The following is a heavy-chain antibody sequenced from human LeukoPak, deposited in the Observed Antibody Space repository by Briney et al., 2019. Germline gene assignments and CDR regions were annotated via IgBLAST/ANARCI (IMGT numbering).Heavy chain of an antibody. D-gene: IGHD2-2*01. CDR2: ISWNSGGV. V-gene: IGHV3-9*01. CDR1: GFTFDDYG. Sequence: GRSLRLSCAASGFTFDDYGMHWVRQAPGKGLEWVSGISWNSGGVGYAASVKGRFTISRDNAKKSLYLQMNSLRPEDTALYYCAKGDCGSSSCTRLDNWGQGTLVTVSS. CDR3: AKGDCGSSSCTRLDN. J-gene: IGHJ4*02.